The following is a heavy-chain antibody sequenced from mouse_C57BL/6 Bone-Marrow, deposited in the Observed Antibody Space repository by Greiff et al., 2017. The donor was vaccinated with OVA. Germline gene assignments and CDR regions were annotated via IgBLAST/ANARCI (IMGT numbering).Heavy chain of an antibody. CDR2: IYPRSGNT. CDR1: GYTFTSYG. Sequence: VQLVESGAELARPGASVKLSCKASGYTFTSYGISWVKQRTGQGLEWIGEIYPRSGNTYYNEKFKGKATLTADKSSSTAYMELRSLTSEDSAVYFCARRDYYGPVDWGQGTTLTVSS. V-gene: IGHV1-81*01. J-gene: IGHJ2*01. D-gene: IGHD1-1*01. CDR3: ARRDYYGPVD.